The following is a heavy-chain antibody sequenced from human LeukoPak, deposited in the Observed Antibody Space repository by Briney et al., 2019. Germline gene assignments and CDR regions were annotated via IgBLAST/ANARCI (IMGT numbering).Heavy chain of an antibody. J-gene: IGHJ4*02. CDR1: GFTFSSYG. V-gene: IGHV3-30*03. Sequence: GGSLRLSCAASGFTFSSYGMHWVRQAPGKGLEWVAVISYDGSNKYYADSVKGRFTISRDNSKNTLYLQMNSLRAEDTAVYYCVRGYYDSSGYYSDYFDYWGQGTLVTVSS. D-gene: IGHD3-22*01. CDR3: VRGYYDSSGYYSDYFDY. CDR2: ISYDGSNK.